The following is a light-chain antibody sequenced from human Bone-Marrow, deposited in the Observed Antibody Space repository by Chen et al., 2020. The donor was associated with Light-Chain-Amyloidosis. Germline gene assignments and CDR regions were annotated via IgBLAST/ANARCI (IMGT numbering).Light chain of an antibody. J-gene: IGLJ2*01. CDR1: SSDVGNYNL. CDR3: GSYAGSNTVV. CDR2: DVN. V-gene: IGLV2-23*02. Sequence: QSALTQPASVSGPPGQSITISCSGSSSDVGNYNLVSWYQQHPGKAPKLMIFDVNKRPSGVSNRFSGSKSGNTASLTISGLLAEDEADYHCGSYAGSNTVVFGGGTKLTVL.